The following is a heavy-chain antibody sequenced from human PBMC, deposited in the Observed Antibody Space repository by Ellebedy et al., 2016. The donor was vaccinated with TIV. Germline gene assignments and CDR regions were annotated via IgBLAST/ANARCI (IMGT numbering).Heavy chain of an antibody. CDR3: ARRDDDYEFLDY. V-gene: IGHV5-51*01. CDR2: IYPGDSDT. Sequence: GESLKISXKGSGYRLTSYWIGWVRQMPGKGLEWMGIIYPGDSDTRYSPSFQGQVTISADKSIGTAYLQWSSLKASDTAMYYCARRDDDYEFLDYWGQGTLVTVSS. CDR1: GYRLTSYW. J-gene: IGHJ4*02. D-gene: IGHD4-17*01.